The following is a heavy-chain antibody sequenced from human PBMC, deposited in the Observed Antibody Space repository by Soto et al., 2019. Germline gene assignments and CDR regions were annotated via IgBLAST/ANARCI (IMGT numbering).Heavy chain of an antibody. J-gene: IGHJ4*02. CDR2: ISYDGSNQ. V-gene: IGHV3-30*18. CDR1: GFTFSSHG. D-gene: IGHD2-2*01. CDR3: AKERMEQYQLLPFFDY. Sequence: HPGGSLRLSCAASGFTFSSHGMHWLRQAPGKGLEWVTVISYDGSNQYYADSVKGRFTIFRDNSRNILYLHMNSLRTEDTAVYYCAKERMEQYQLLPFFDYWGQGILVTVSS.